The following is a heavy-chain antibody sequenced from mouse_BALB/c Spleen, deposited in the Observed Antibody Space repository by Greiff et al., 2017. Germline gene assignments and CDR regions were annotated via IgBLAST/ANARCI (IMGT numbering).Heavy chain of an antibody. CDR3: ARVWLRRDYYAMDY. D-gene: IGHD2-2*01. CDR1: GFTFSSYA. CDR2: ISSGGST. J-gene: IGHJ4*01. V-gene: IGHV5-6-5*01. Sequence: EVQRVESGGGLVKPGGSLKLSCAASGFTFSSYAMSWVRQTPEKRLEWVASISSGGSTYYPDSVKGRFTISRDNARNILYLQMSSLRSEDTAMYYCARVWLRRDYYAMDYWGQGTSVTVSS.